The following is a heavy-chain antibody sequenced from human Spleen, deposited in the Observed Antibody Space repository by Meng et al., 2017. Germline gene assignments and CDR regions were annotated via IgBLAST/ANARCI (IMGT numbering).Heavy chain of an antibody. J-gene: IGHJ4*02. CDR2: INHSGST. CDR1: GGSFSGYY. V-gene: IGHV4-34*01. Sequence: QVQLQQWGAGLFKPSETLSLTCAVYGGSFSGYYWSWIRQPPGKGLEWIGEINHSGSTNYNPSLKSRVTISVDTSKNQFSLKLSSVTAADTAVYYCAVRLRNYFDYWGQGTLVTVSS. D-gene: IGHD4-17*01. CDR3: AVRLRNYFDY.